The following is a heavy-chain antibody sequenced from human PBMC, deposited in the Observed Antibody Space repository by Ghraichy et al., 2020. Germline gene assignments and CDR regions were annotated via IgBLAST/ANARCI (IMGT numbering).Heavy chain of an antibody. D-gene: IGHD3-22*01. V-gene: IGHV4-59*07. CDR3: ARSGPYDYSGYWYFDL. CDR2: IYYSGNT. J-gene: IGHJ2*01. CDR1: GASISSYY. Sequence: SDTLSLTCTVSGASISSYYWSWIRQPPGKGLEWIGYIYYSGNTNYNPSLKSRVTISVDTSKNQFSLKLSSVTAADTAVYYCARSGPYDYSGYWYFDLWGRGTLVTVSS.